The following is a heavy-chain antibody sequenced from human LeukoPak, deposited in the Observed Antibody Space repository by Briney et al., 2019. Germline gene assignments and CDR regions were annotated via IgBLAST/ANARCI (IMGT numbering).Heavy chain of an antibody. D-gene: IGHD6-13*01. J-gene: IGHJ4*02. CDR2: ISSSGQIV. Sequence: VGSLRLSCAASGFTFSDHYINWIRQAPGEGLEWVSYISSSGQIVYYADSVKGRFTISRDNAKNSVYLQMNSLRVEDTAVYYCARGLAAARDYWGQGTLVIVSS. V-gene: IGHV3-11*01. CDR3: ARGLAAARDY. CDR1: GFTFSDHY.